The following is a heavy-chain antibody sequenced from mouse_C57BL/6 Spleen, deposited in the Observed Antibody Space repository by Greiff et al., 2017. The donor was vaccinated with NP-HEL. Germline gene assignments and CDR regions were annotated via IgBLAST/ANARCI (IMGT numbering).Heavy chain of an antibody. CDR3: ARGGTRTLFAY. J-gene: IGHJ3*01. Sequence: VQLQQSGPELVKPGASVKIPCKASGYTFTDYNMDWVKQSHGKSLEWIGDINPNNGGTIYNQKFKGKATLTADKSSSTAYMQLSSLTSEDSAVYFCARGGTRTLFAYWGQGTLVTVSA. CDR1: GYTFTDYN. D-gene: IGHD3-3*01. V-gene: IGHV1-18*01. CDR2: INPNNGGT.